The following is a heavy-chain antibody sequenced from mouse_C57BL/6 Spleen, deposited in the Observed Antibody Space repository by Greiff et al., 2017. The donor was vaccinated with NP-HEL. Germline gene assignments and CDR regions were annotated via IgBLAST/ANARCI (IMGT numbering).Heavy chain of an antibody. CDR1: GYAFSSYW. V-gene: IGHV1-80*01. CDR2: IYPGDGGT. J-gene: IGHJ1*03. D-gene: IGHD4-1*01. Sequence: QVQLQQSGAELVKPGASVKISCKASGYAFSSYWMNWVKQRPGKGLEWIGQIYPGDGGTNYNGKFKGKATLTADKSSSTAYMQLSSLTSEDSAVYFCARNWDEGDWYFDGWGTGTTVTVSS. CDR3: ARNWDEGDWYFDG.